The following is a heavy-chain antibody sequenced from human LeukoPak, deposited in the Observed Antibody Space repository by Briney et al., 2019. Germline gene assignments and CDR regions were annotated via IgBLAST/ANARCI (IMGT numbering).Heavy chain of an antibody. V-gene: IGHV1-69*13. CDR2: IIPIFGTA. D-gene: IGHD3-22*01. J-gene: IGHJ6*02. Sequence: SVKVSCKASGGTFSSYAISWVRQAPGQGREWMGGIIPIFGTANYAQKFQGRVTITADESTSTAYMELSSLRSEDTAVYYCARGSYDSSGYPSSTLYYYYYGMDVWGQGTTVTVSS. CDR1: GGTFSSYA. CDR3: ARGSYDSSGYPSSTLYYYYYGMDV.